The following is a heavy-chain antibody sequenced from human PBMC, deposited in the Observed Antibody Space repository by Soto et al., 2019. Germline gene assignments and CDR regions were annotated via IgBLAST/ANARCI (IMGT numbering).Heavy chain of an antibody. D-gene: IGHD6-19*01. CDR3: ATTSSNLYSSGWYPDAFDI. Sequence: ASETLSLTCTVSGGSISSYYWGWIRQPPGEGLEWIGYIYYSGSTNYNPSLKSRVTISVDTSKNQFSLKLSSVTAADTAVYYCATTSSNLYSSGWYPDAFDIWGQGTMVTVSS. J-gene: IGHJ3*02. CDR2: IYYSGST. V-gene: IGHV4-59*08. CDR1: GGSISSYY.